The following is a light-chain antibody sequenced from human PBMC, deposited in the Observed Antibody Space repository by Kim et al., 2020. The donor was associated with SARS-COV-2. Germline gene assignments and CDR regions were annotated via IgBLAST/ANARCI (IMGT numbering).Light chain of an antibody. CDR3: SSRDSSNYVI. CDR2: AKH. V-gene: IGLV3-19*01. J-gene: IGLJ2*01. Sequence: SSELTQDPALSVALGQTVRITCQGDSLRQYYGSWYQQKPGQAPILVISAKHTRPSGIPARFSGSSSGNTASLTITGAQAEDEADYYCSSRDSSNYVIFGGGTQLTVL. CDR1: SLRQYY.